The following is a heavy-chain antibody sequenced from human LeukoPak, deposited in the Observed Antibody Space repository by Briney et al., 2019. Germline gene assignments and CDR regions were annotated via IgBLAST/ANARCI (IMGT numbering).Heavy chain of an antibody. D-gene: IGHD2-2*01. J-gene: IGHJ6*02. V-gene: IGHV3-30*18. CDR1: GFTFSSYG. CDR3: AKDLRYQLLRRDYYYYGMDV. CDR2: ISYDGSNK. Sequence: GGSLRLSCAASGFTFSSYGMHWVRQAPGKGLEWVAVISYDGSNKYYADSVKGRFTISRDNSKNTLYLQMNSLRAEDTAVYYCAKDLRYQLLRRDYYYYGMDVWDQGTTVTVSS.